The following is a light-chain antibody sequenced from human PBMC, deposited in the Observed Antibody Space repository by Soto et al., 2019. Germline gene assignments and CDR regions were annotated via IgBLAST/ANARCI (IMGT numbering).Light chain of an antibody. CDR1: QSVIHY. V-gene: IGKV3-11*01. CDR3: QQRYGWPPIT. J-gene: IGKJ5*01. Sequence: EIVLTQSPATLSLSPGERATLSCRASQSVIHYLAWYQQKPGQAPRLLIYDSSNRATGIPARFSGSGSGTDFTLTISSLEPEDFAVYYCQQRYGWPPITFGQGTRLEI. CDR2: DSS.